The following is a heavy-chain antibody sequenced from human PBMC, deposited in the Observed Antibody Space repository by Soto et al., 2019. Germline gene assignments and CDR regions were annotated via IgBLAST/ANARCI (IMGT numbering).Heavy chain of an antibody. D-gene: IGHD3-10*01. CDR2: FHGSGNT. CDR1: GDSFSNFY. Sequence: SETLSLTCTVSGDSFSNFYWSWIRQPPGKGLEWIGYFHGSGNTGYNPSLENRVTISLDASKNQFSLKLSSVTAADTAVYYCARGPGASGTYHYYFDYWGPGTLVTVSS. CDR3: ARGPGASGTYHYYFDY. V-gene: IGHV4-59*01. J-gene: IGHJ4*02.